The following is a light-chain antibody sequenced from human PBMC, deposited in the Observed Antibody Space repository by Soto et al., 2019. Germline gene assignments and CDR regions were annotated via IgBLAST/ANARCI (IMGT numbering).Light chain of an antibody. J-gene: IGLJ3*02. Sequence: QSVLTQAPSASGTPGQRVTISCSGSRSTIGSNPVQWYRQLPGTAPQLLIYRSDQRPSGVPDRFSGSKSGTSASLTISGLQSEDEADYHCATWDDNVYGPVFGGGTQLTVL. CDR2: RSD. CDR1: RSTIGSNP. V-gene: IGLV1-44*01. CDR3: ATWDDNVYGPV.